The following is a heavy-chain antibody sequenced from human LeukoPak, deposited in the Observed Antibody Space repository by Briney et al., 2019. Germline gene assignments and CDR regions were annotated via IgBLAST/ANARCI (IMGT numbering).Heavy chain of an antibody. CDR1: GFTFNSFG. V-gene: IGHV3-30*18. J-gene: IGHJ3*02. D-gene: IGHD3-22*01. Sequence: PGGSLRLSCAASGFTFNSFGMHGVREAPRKGLEWVAVISYDGSNKYFADSVKGRFTISRDNSKNTLYLQMNRLRAEDTAVYYCAKDYDRSGWAAFDIWGQGTMVTVSS. CDR2: ISYDGSNK. CDR3: AKDYDRSGWAAFDI.